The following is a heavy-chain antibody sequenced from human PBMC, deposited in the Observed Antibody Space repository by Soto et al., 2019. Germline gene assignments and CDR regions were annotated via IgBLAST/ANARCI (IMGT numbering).Heavy chain of an antibody. CDR2: ISAYNGNT. V-gene: IGHV1-18*01. D-gene: IGHD4-17*01. J-gene: IGHJ3*02. Sequence: ASVKVSCKASGYTFTSYGISWVRQAPGQGLEWMGWISAYNGNTNYAQKFQGRVTITADESTGTAYMELSSLRSEDTAVYYCAREGSNWDYGASEAFDIWGQGTMVTVSS. CDR3: AREGSNWDYGASEAFDI. CDR1: GYTFTSYG.